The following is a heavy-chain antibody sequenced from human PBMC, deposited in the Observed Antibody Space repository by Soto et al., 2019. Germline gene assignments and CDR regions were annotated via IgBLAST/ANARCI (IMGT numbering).Heavy chain of an antibody. CDR2: ILPDDSDT. V-gene: IGHV5-51*01. D-gene: IGHD6-13*01. CDR1: GYRFTSYW. J-gene: IGHJ6*02. CDR3: ARQGFSKHYFYAADV. Sequence: GESLTISWQPSGYRFTSYWIASVRPPHGKGLEWMGIILPDDSDTKYSPSFQGRVTISADRSMTTAYLHLRSLEASDSATYFCARQGFSKHYFYAADVWGQGTTVTVSS.